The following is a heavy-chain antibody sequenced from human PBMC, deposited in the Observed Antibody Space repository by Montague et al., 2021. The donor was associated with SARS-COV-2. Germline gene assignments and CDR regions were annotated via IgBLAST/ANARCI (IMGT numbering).Heavy chain of an antibody. CDR3: ARLKRYFDSSGSPSAFDF. J-gene: IGHJ3*01. Sequence: TGNPYYNPSLKSRVTIYVVTSKNHFTLKLRSVTAAETAVYYCARLKRYFDSSGSPSAFDFWGQGTKVTVSS. V-gene: IGHV4-39*02. CDR2: TGNP. D-gene: IGHD3-22*01.